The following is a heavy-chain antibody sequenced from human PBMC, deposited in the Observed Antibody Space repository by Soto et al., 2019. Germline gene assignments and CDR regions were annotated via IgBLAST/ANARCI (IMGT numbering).Heavy chain of an antibody. CDR2: ISSSGSTI. CDR1: GFTFSSYE. J-gene: IGHJ5*02. CDR3: ARVQWEPTWFDP. Sequence: LRLSCAASGFTFSSYEMNWVRQAPGKGLEWVSYISSSGSTIYYADSVKGRFTISRDNAKNSLYLQMNSLRAEDTAVYYCARVQWEPTWFDPWGQGTLVTVSS. V-gene: IGHV3-48*03. D-gene: IGHD1-26*01.